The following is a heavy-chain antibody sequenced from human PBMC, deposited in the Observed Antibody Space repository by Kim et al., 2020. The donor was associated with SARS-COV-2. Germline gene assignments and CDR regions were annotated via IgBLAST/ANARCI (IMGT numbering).Heavy chain of an antibody. D-gene: IGHD1-26*01. Sequence: GGSLRLSCAASGFTFSNAWMSWVRQAPGKGLEWVGRIKSKTDGGTTDYAAPVKGRFTISRDDSKNTLYLQMNSLKTEDTAVYYCTTGADELLRSWYYYGMDVWGQGTTVTVSS. V-gene: IGHV3-15*01. CDR2: IKSKTDGGTT. CDR3: TTGADELLRSWYYYGMDV. J-gene: IGHJ6*02. CDR1: GFTFSNAW.